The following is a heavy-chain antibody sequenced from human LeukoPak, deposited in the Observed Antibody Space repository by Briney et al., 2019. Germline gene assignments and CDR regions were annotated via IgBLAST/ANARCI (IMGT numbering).Heavy chain of an antibody. Sequence: SETLSLTCGVSGGSFSGSYWGWIRQPPGKGLEWIGEINLSGSTSYNSSLTSRVTISLDTSKNQFSLNLRSVTTADTAVYYCARVSISLFGVVTAHFDYWGQGTLVAVSS. V-gene: IGHV4-34*01. D-gene: IGHD3-3*01. CDR2: INLSGST. CDR1: GGSFSGSY. CDR3: ARVSISLFGVVTAHFDY. J-gene: IGHJ4*02.